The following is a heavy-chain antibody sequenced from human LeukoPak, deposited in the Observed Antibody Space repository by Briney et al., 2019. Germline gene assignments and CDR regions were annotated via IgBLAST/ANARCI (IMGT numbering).Heavy chain of an antibody. Sequence: GTSLNVSCKASGFTFARSAAQWVRQARGQRPEWIGWIVIANGNTNYAQKFQERLTITRDMSTSTAYMELSSLRSEDTAVYYCAAEDDFLTGYYDFDYWGQGTVVTVSS. D-gene: IGHD3-9*01. V-gene: IGHV1-58*01. CDR3: AAEDDFLTGYYDFDY. J-gene: IGHJ4*02. CDR2: IVIANGNT. CDR1: GFTFARSA.